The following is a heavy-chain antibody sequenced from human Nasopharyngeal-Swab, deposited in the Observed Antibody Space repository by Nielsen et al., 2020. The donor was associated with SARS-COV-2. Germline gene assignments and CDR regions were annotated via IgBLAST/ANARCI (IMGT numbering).Heavy chain of an antibody. Sequence: WVRQAPGQRLEWMGWINAGNGNTKYSQKFQGRVTITRDTSASTAYMELGSLRSEDTAVYYCARGSSDHWGQGTLVTVSS. D-gene: IGHD6-6*01. V-gene: IGHV1-3*01. CDR2: INAGNGNT. CDR3: ARGSSDH. J-gene: IGHJ4*02.